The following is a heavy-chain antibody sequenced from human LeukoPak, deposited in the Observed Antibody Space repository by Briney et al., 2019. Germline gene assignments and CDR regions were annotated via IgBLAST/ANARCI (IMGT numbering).Heavy chain of an antibody. CDR2: IYPGDSDT. CDR3: ARKNYYGSGSYGANFDY. V-gene: IGHV5-51*01. J-gene: IGHJ4*02. CDR1: GYSFTSYW. Sequence: GESLKISCKGSGYSFTSYWIGWVRQMPGKGLDWMGVIYPGDSDTRYSPSFQGQVTISADKSISTAYLQRSSLKASDTAMYYCARKNYYGSGSYGANFDYWGQGTLVTVSS. D-gene: IGHD3-10*01.